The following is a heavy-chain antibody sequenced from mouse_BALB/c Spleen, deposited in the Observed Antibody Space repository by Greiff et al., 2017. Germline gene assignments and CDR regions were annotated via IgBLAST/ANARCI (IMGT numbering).Heavy chain of an antibody. D-gene: IGHD1-1*01. CDR2: INPSTGYT. CDR1: GYTFTSYW. J-gene: IGHJ2*01. CDR3: ARITTVVAGDY. V-gene: IGHV1-7*01. Sequence: QVQLQQSGAELAKPGASVKMSCKASGYTFTSYWMHWVKQRPGQGLEWIGYINPSTGYTEYNQKFKDKATLTADKSSSTAYMQLSSLTSEDSAVYYCARITTVVAGDYWGQGTTLTVSS.